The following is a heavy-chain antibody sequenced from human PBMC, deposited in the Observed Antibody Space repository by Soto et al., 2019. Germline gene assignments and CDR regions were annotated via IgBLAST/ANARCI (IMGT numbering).Heavy chain of an antibody. V-gene: IGHV4-31*03. CDR3: ERDYHASLYGMGV. J-gene: IGHJ6*04. Sequence: ILELTCTVSGGPITNDGDYWNCIRQHPGKGLEWIGHIYFNGKTYYNPSLKSRLTISVDTSKNQFSLKLTSVTAADTALYYCERDYHASLYGMGVWGKGTAVTVSS. D-gene: IGHD2-8*01. CDR2: IYFNGKT. CDR1: GGPITNDGDY.